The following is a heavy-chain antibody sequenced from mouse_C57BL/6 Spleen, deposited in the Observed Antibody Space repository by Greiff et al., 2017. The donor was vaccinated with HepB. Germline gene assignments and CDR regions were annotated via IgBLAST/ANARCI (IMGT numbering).Heavy chain of an antibody. J-gene: IGHJ1*03. CDR2: INPNNGGT. D-gene: IGHD1-1*01. CDR1: GYTFTDYN. Sequence: VQLQQSGPELVKPGASVKIPCKASGYTFTDYNMDWVKQSHGKSLEWIGDINPNNGGTIYNQKFKGKATLTVDKSSSTAYMELRSLTSEDTAVYYCARSNYGSRYWYFDVWGTGTTVTVSS. V-gene: IGHV1-18*01. CDR3: ARSNYGSRYWYFDV.